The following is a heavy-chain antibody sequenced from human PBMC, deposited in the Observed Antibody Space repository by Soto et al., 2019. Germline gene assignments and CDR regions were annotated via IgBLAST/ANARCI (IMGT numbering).Heavy chain of an antibody. CDR2: FDPEDGET. CDR1: GYTLTELS. CDR3: ATVRRFGYYYYYGMDV. V-gene: IGHV1-24*01. J-gene: IGHJ6*02. Sequence: ASVKVSCKVSGYTLTELSMHWVRQAPGKGLEWMGGFDPEDGETIYAQKLQGRVTMTEDTSTDTAYMELSSLRSEDTAVYYCATVRRFGYYYYYGMDVWGQGTTVTVSS. D-gene: IGHD3-10*01.